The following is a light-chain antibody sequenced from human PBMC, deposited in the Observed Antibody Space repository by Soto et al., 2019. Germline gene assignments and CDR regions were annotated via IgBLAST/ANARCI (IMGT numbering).Light chain of an antibody. J-gene: IGLJ2*01. Sequence: QLVLTQPPSASGTPGQRVTISCSGSSSNIVSNYVYWYQQLPGTAPKLLIYRNNQRPSGVPDRFSGSKSGTSASLAISGLRSEDEADYYCAAWDDSLSGVVFGGGTKLTVL. V-gene: IGLV1-47*01. CDR3: AAWDDSLSGVV. CDR1: SSNIVSNY. CDR2: RNN.